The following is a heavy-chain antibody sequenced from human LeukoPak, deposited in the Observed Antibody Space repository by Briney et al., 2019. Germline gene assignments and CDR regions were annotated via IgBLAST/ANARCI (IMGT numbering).Heavy chain of an antibody. CDR1: GFTFSSYS. J-gene: IGHJ6*03. V-gene: IGHV3-21*01. D-gene: IGHD3-10*01. CDR2: ISSSSSYI. Sequence: AGGSLRLSCAASGFTFSSYSMNWVRQAPGKGLEWVSSISSSSSYIYYADSVKGRFTISRDNAKNSLYLQMNSLRAEDTAVYYCARVPGGSITMVRGGHYMDVWGKGTTVTVSS. CDR3: ARVPGGSITMVRGGHYMDV.